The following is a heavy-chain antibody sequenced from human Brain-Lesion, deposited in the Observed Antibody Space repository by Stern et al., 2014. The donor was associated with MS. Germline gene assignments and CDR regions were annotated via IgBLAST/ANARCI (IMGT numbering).Heavy chain of an antibody. CDR3: AKDRQYLTYFFDH. D-gene: IGHD2/OR15-2a*01. V-gene: IGHV3-30*18. CDR1: GFTFGSCA. J-gene: IGHJ5*02. Sequence: VQLVESGGGVVQPGSPLRLSCVASGFTFGSCAMHWVRQAPGKGLEWVAGVSYDGSNKYYAHSAQGRFTISRDNSQNTLYMQMSSLRPEDTAVYYCAKDRQYLTYFFDHWGQGSLVTVSS. CDR2: VSYDGSNK.